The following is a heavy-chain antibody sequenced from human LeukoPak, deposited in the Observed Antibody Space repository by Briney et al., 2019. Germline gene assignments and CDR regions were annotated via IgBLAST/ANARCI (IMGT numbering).Heavy chain of an antibody. CDR1: GGSISSGSYY. V-gene: IGHV4-61*02. Sequence: SETLSLTCTVYGGSISSGSYYWSWIRQPAGKGLEWIGRIYTRGSTNYNPSLKSRVTISVDTSKNQFSLKLSSVTAADTAVYYCARGPHGGPWELRNYYYYMDVWGKGTTVTISS. CDR2: IYTRGST. CDR3: ARGPHGGPWELRNYYYYMDV. D-gene: IGHD1-26*01. J-gene: IGHJ6*03.